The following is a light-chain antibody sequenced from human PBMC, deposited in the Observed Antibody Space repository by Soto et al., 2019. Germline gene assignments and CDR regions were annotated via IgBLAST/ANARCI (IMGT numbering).Light chain of an antibody. CDR1: SIDVGGYNY. V-gene: IGLV2-8*01. CDR2: EVS. CDR3: SSYAGGNSF. J-gene: IGLJ1*01. Sequence: QSVLAQPLSASGSPGQSVTISCTGTSIDVGGYNYVSWYQQRPGKAPKLMIYEVSKRPSGVPDRFSGSKSGNTASLTVSGLQAEDEADYYCSSYAGGNSFFGTGTKVTVL.